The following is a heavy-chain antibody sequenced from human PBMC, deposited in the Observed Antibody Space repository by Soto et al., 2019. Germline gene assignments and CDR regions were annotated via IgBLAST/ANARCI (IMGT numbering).Heavy chain of an antibody. J-gene: IGHJ4*02. CDR3: ARDGYYYDSSGYQRLYFFYY. D-gene: IGHD3-22*01. V-gene: IGHV4-34*10. Sequence: SETLSLTCAVNGGSFSGYSWTWIRQAPGKGLDWIGEINYTGTTNYSPSLKSRVTLSVDTSKNQFSLELRSVSAADTAVYYCARDGYYYDSSGYQRLYFFYYWGQGTPVTVSS. CDR1: GGSFSGYS. CDR2: INYTGTT.